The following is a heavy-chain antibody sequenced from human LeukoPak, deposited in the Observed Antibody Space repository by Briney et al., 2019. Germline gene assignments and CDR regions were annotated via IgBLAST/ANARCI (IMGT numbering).Heavy chain of an antibody. J-gene: IGHJ5*02. V-gene: IGHV3-74*01. Sequence: GGSLRLSCAASGFTFSSYWMYWVRRAPGKGLGWVSHINSDGSSTSYADSVKGRFTISRDNAKNTLYLQMNSLRAEDTAVYYCARAPVATWFDPWGQGTLVTVSS. CDR1: GFTFSSYW. D-gene: IGHD2-2*01. CDR2: INSDGSST. CDR3: ARAPVATWFDP.